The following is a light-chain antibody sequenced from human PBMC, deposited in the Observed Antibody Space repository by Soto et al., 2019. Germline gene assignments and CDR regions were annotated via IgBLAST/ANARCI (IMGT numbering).Light chain of an antibody. J-gene: IGLJ3*02. Sequence: QLVLTQPPSASGTPGQRVTISCSGSSSNIASNTVNWYQQVPGMAPKLLIYNNNQWPSGVPDRFSGSKSGTSASLAISGLQSEDEADYSCAAWDDSLNGWVFGGGTKLTVL. V-gene: IGLV1-44*01. CDR3: AAWDDSLNGWV. CDR2: NNN. CDR1: SSNIASNT.